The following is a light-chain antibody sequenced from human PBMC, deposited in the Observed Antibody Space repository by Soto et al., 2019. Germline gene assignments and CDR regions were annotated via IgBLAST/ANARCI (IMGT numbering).Light chain of an antibody. CDR2: DAS. CDR1: QDISNY. Sequence: DIQVTQYPSSLSASVGDRVTITCQASQDISNYLNWYQQKPGKAPKLLIYDASNLETGVPSRFSGSGSGTDFTFTISSLQPEDIATYYCQQYDNLLRGTFGQGTRLEIK. V-gene: IGKV1-33*01. J-gene: IGKJ5*01. CDR3: QQYDNLLRGT.